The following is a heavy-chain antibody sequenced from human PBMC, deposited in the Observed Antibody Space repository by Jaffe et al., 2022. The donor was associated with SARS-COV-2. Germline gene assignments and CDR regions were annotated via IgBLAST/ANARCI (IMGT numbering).Heavy chain of an antibody. CDR2: INPNGDT. J-gene: IGHJ6*03. V-gene: IGHV1-3*01. CDR1: GYSFNTYA. D-gene: IGHD4-17*01. Sequence: QVQLVQSGAEVKSPGASMKLSCKASGYSFNTYAIHWVRQAPGQSLEWMGWINPNGDTKYSQSFQGRITITRDTSVNTAYMELSSLTSEDTAVYFCEVVLRGDYDVDYYYTDVWGKGTTVTVSS. CDR3: EVVLRGDYDVDYYYTDV.